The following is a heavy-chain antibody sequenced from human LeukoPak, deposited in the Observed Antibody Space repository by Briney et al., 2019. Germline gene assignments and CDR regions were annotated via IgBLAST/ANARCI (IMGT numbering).Heavy chain of an antibody. CDR1: EFSVSHNY. CDR3: ARETGYSTSWYAYYFDY. CDR2: IHSDGTT. J-gene: IGHJ4*02. Sequence: GGSLRLSCAASEFSVSHNYMSWVRQAPGKGLEWVSVIHSDGTTHYADSVKGRFTISRDNSKNTLYLQMNSLRVEDTAMYYCARETGYSTSWYAYYFDYWGQGTLVTVAS. V-gene: IGHV3-53*01. D-gene: IGHD6-13*01.